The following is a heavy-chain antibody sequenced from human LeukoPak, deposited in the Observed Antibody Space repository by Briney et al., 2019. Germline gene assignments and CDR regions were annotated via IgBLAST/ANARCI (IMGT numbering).Heavy chain of an antibody. Sequence: PGGSLRLSCAASGFTFSDYYMCWIRQAPRKGVEWVGRIKSKTDGGTTDYAAPVKGRFTISSDNSKNTLYLQMNSLKTEDTAVYYCTTGLLGHWGQGTMVTVSS. CDR3: TTGLLGH. V-gene: IGHV3-15*01. D-gene: IGHD3-10*01. J-gene: IGHJ3*01. CDR2: IKSKTDGGTT. CDR1: GFTFSDYY.